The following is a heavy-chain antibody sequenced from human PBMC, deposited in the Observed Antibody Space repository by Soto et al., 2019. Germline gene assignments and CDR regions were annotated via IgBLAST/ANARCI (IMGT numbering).Heavy chain of an antibody. J-gene: IGHJ4*02. CDR1: GYTFTSYV. D-gene: IGHD3-10*01. CDR2: IVVGSGNT. V-gene: IGHV1-58*02. CDR3: AAESDYYGSGSPDY. Sequence: GASVKVSCKASGYTFTSYVISWVRQAPGQRLEWIGWIVVGSGNTNYAQKFQERVTITRDMSTSTAYMELSSLRSEDTAVYYCAAESDYYGSGSPDYWGQGTLVTVSS.